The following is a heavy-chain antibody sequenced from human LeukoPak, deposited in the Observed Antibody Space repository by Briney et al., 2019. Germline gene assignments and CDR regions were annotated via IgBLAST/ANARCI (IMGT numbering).Heavy chain of an antibody. CDR1: GGTFSSYA. D-gene: IGHD3-22*01. CDR3: ARTNYYNSSGSIDY. Sequence: GASVKVSCKASGGTFSSYAISWVRQAPGQGLEWMGGIIPIFGTANYAQKFQGRVTITTDESTSTAYMELSSLRSEDTAVYYCARTNYYNSSGSIDYWGQGTLVTVSS. CDR2: IIPIFGTA. J-gene: IGHJ4*02. V-gene: IGHV1-69*05.